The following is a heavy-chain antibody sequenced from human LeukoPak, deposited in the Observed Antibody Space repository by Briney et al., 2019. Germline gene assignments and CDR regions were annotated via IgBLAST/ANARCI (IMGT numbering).Heavy chain of an antibody. V-gene: IGHV6-1*01. D-gene: IGHD1-26*01. CDR2: TYYRSKWYN. CDR3: AREGGGYYPIHNQPFDY. J-gene: IGHJ4*02. CDR1: GDSVSSNSAA. Sequence: SQTLSLTCAISGDSVSSNSAAWNWIRQSPWRGLEWLARTYYRSKWYNDYAVSVKSRITINPDTSKNQFSLQLNSVTPEDTAVYYCAREGGGYYPIHNQPFDYWGQGTLVTVSS.